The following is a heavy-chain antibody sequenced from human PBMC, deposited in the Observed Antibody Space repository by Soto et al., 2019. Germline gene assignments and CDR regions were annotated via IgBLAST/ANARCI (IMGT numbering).Heavy chain of an antibody. D-gene: IGHD3-22*01. CDR1: GGPFSNYA. Sequence: SVKASCKDSGGPFSNYAGNWVRQAPGQGLEWMGGIIPMSDTTNNAQKYHGRDTITADESTSRGYSELSRLRSADTAFYYCAIGSYSFGSIGYDGAFDSWGPGTVVPVSS. J-gene: IGHJ3*02. V-gene: IGHV1-69*13. CDR3: AIGSYSFGSIGYDGAFDS. CDR2: IIPMSDTT.